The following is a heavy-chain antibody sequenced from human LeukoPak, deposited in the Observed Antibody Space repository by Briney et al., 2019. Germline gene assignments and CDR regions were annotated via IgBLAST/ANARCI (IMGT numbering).Heavy chain of an antibody. V-gene: IGHV3-53*01. Sequence: GGSLRLSCAASGFTVSGNYMSWVRQAPGKGLEWVSVIYSGGNTYYADSVKGRFTISRDNSKNTLYLQMNSLRAEDTAVYYCARGSSGWLQLGTWGQGTLVTVSS. J-gene: IGHJ5*02. CDR3: ARGSSGWLQLGT. CDR2: IYSGGNT. D-gene: IGHD5-24*01. CDR1: GFTVSGNY.